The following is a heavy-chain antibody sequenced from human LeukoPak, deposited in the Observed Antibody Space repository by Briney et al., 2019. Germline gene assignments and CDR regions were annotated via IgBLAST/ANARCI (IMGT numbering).Heavy chain of an antibody. CDR1: GGSISSYY. J-gene: IGHJ3*02. CDR2: IYYSGST. Sequence: SETLSLTCTVSGGSISSYYWSWIRQPPRKGLEWIGYIYYSGSTNYNPSLRSRVTISVDTSKNQFSLKLSSVTAADTAVYYCARDINTPMVAFDIWGQGTMVTVSS. CDR3: ARDINTPMVAFDI. V-gene: IGHV4-59*01. D-gene: IGHD5-18*01.